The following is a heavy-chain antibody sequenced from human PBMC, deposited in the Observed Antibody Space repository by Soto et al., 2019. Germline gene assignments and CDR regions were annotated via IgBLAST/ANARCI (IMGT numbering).Heavy chain of an antibody. CDR2: ISGSGGST. D-gene: IGHD2-15*01. CDR3: AKDLSVTPGPDNWFDP. J-gene: IGHJ5*02. CDR1: GFTFISYA. Sequence: WGSLRLSCAASGFTFISYAIIFFRHAAFKGREWVSAISGSGGSTYYADSVKGRFTISRDNSKNTLYLQMNSLRAEDTAVYYCAKDLSVTPGPDNWFDPWGQGTLVTVSS. V-gene: IGHV3-23*01.